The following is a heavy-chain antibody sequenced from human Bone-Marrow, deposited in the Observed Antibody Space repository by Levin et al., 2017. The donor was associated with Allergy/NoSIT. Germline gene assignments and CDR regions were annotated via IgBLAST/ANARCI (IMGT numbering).Heavy chain of an antibody. J-gene: IGHJ3*01. CDR2: MNPKTGNL. CDR3: ANKKGAAGSSPFDV. V-gene: IGHV1-8*01. CDR1: GNTFSTYD. D-gene: IGHD6-13*01. Sequence: ASVKVSCRPAGNTFSTYDINWVRQATGQGLEWMGWMNPKTGNLGYAQNFQGRVTMTRNMSISTAYMELSSLTSEDTAVYYCANKKGAAGSSPFDVWGQGTTVTVSS.